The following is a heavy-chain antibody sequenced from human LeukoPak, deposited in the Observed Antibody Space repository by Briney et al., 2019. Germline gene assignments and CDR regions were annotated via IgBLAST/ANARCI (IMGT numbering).Heavy chain of an antibody. CDR3: ARDPRGHDYDSSGYYYGVDY. CDR2: INPSGGST. Sequence: ASVKVSCKASGYTFTSYYMHWVRQAPGQGLEWMGIINPSGGSTSYAQKFQGRVTMTRDTSTSTVYMELSSLRSEDTAVYYCARDPRGHDYDSSGYYYGVDYWGQGTLVTVSS. V-gene: IGHV1-46*01. J-gene: IGHJ4*02. D-gene: IGHD3-22*01. CDR1: GYTFTSYY.